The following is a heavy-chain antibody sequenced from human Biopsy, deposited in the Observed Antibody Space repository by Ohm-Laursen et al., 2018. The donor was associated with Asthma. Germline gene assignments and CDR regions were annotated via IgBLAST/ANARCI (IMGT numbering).Heavy chain of an antibody. J-gene: IGHJ4*02. Sequence: SVKVSCKSLGGTLNTYVIGWVRQAPGQGLEWMGGINSVFGTTTYPQKFQDRVTITADDSTSTVYMELSSLRSEDTAVYYCARKAGSCISRTCYSLDYWGQGTLVTVSS. D-gene: IGHD2-2*01. CDR1: GGTLNTYV. V-gene: IGHV1-69*13. CDR2: INSVFGTT. CDR3: ARKAGSCISRTCYSLDY.